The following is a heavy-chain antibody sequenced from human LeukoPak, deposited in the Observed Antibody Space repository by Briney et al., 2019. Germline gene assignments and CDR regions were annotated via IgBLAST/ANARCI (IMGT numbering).Heavy chain of an antibody. V-gene: IGHV1-69-2*01. D-gene: IGHD3-10*01. J-gene: IGHJ4*02. Sequence: ASVKVSCKTSGYNFIANSIHWVRQAPGKGLEWMGRFHPPDDEAKYLERFDGRIAITADTSTDTSYLELKGLTSDDTALYFCAVGRGFCHGSTEGWGQGTLITVSS. CDR3: AVGRGFCHGSTEG. CDR1: GYNFIANS. CDR2: FHPPDDEA.